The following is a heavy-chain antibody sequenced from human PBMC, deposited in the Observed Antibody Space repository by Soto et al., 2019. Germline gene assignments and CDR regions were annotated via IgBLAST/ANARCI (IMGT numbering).Heavy chain of an antibody. CDR2: ISWDGGST. CDR3: AKDGNSGSYYLFDY. D-gene: IGHD1-26*01. J-gene: IGHJ4*02. V-gene: IGHV3-43*01. Sequence: GGSLRLSCAASGFTFDDYTMHWVRQAPGKGLEWVSLISWDGGSTYYADSVKGRFTISRDNNKNSLYLQMNSLRTEDTALYYCAKDGNSGSYYLFDYWGQGTLVTVSS. CDR1: GFTFDDYT.